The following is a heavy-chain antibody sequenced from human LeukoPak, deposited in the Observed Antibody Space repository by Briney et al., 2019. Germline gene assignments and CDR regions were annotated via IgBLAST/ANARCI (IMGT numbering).Heavy chain of an antibody. CDR1: GFTFSSYG. CDR3: ARDSVRYSSSWYDAFDI. D-gene: IGHD6-13*01. CDR2: IWYDGSNK. J-gene: IGHJ3*02. Sequence: PGRSLRLSCAASGFTFSSYGMHWVRQAPGKGLEWVAVIWYDGSNKYYADSVKGRFTISRDNSKNTLYLQMNSLRAEDTAVYYCARDSVRYSSSWYDAFDIWGQGTMVTVSS. V-gene: IGHV3-33*01.